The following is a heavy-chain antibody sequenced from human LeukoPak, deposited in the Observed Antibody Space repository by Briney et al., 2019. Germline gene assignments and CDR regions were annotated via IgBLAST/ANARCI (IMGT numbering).Heavy chain of an antibody. CDR1: GFTLSNYW. V-gene: IGHV3-7*01. CDR3: ARYGNGAWLAHYSFEI. Sequence: GGSLRLSCTAYGFTLSNYWMSWVRQALGKGLEWVANINQGESEKYYVDSVKGRFAISRDNAKNSLYLQMNSLRDEDTAVYYCARYGNGAWLAHYSFEIWGQGTMVTVSS. D-gene: IGHD6-19*01. J-gene: IGHJ3*02. CDR2: INQGESEK.